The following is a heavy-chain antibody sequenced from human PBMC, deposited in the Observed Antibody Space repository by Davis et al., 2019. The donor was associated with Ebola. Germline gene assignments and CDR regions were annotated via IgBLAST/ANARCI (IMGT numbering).Heavy chain of an antibody. CDR2: IIPIFGTA. Sequence: SVKVSCKSSGDTFASFGISWVRQAPGQGLEWMGGIIPIFGTANYAQKFQGRVTITADESTSTAYMELSSLRSEDTAVYYCAGGTSTIFGVVISLGYYYMDVWGKGTTVTVSS. V-gene: IGHV1-69*13. CDR1: GDTFASFG. J-gene: IGHJ6*03. CDR3: AGGTSTIFGVVISLGYYYMDV. D-gene: IGHD3-3*01.